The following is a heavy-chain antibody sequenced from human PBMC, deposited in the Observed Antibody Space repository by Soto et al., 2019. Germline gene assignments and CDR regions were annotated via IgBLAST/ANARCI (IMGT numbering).Heavy chain of an antibody. V-gene: IGHV4-39*01. J-gene: IGHJ5*02. D-gene: IGHD4-17*01. CDR3: ARLALYGQPATSWFDP. Sequence: SETLSLTCTVSGGSISSTGYYWGWIRQPPGKGLEWIGSIYYSGSTYYNPSLKSRVTISVDTSKNQFSLKLSSVTAADTAVYYCARLALYGQPATSWFDPWGQGTLVTVSS. CDR1: GGSISSTGYY. CDR2: IYYSGST.